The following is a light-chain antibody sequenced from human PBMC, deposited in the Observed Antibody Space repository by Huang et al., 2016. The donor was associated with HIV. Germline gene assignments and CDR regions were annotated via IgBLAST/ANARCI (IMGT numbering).Light chain of an antibody. J-gene: IGKJ1*01. CDR3: MQSLQTPRA. V-gene: IGKV2-28*01. Sequence: DIVMTQSPLFLSVSPGEPASISCTSSQSLLHSRTFNYLDWYRQKPGQSPQLLIYLDSNQASGVPVRFSGSGSGTNFTLRISAVEPEDAATYYCMQSLQTPRAFGQGTRVEVK. CDR2: LDS. CDR1: QSLLHSRTFNY.